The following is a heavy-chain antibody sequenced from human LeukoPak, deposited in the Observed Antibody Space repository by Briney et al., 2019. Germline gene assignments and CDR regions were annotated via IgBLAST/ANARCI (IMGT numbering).Heavy chain of an antibody. CDR2: ISGSGDTT. D-gene: IGHD5-24*01. V-gene: IGHV3-23*01. J-gene: IGHJ4*02. CDR3: TRVGYIDEGIDY. Sequence: GGSLRLSCAASGFTFSSHAMNWVRQVPGEGLEWVSCISGSGDTTYYADSVKSRFTISRDNAKNSLYLQMNSLRAEDTAIYYCTRVGYIDEGIDYWGQGTLVTVSS. CDR1: GFTFSSHA.